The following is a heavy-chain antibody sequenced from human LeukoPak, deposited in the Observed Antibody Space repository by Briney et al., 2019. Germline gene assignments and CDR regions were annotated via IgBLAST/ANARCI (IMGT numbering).Heavy chain of an antibody. D-gene: IGHD1-7*01. CDR1: GGSFSGYY. CDR2: IYNSGTA. CDR3: AGHQSGTMYAS. Sequence: PSETLSLTCAVYGGSFSGYYWSWIRQPPGKGLEWIGTIYNSGTAYYTPSLKSRVTISVGTSKNQVSLKLSSVTAADTAVYICAGHQSGTMYASWGQGTLVTVS. V-gene: IGHV4-34*01. J-gene: IGHJ5*02.